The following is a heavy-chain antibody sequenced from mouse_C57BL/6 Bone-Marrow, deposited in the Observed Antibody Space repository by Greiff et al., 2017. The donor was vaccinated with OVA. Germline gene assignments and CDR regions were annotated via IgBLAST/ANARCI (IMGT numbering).Heavy chain of an antibody. V-gene: IGHV7-1*01. Sequence: DVMLLESGGGLVPSGRSLRLSCATSGFTFSDFYMEWVRQAPGKGLEWIAASRNKANDYTTEYSASVKGRFIVSRDTSQSILYLQMNALRAEDTAIYYCARDAGSSIFAYWGQGTLVTVSA. J-gene: IGHJ3*01. CDR3: ARDAGSSIFAY. CDR1: GFTFSDFY. CDR2: SRNKANDYTT. D-gene: IGHD1-1*01.